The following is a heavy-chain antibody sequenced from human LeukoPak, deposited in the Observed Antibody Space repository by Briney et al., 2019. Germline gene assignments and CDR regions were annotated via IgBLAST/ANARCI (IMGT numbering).Heavy chain of an antibody. Sequence: SETLSLTCTVSGGSFSSGSYYWSWIRQPPGKGLEWIGYIYYSGSTNYNPSLKSRVTISVDTPKNQFSLKLSSVTAADTAVYYCARGGGYSGYESGYWGQGTLVTVSS. CDR2: IYYSGST. J-gene: IGHJ4*02. D-gene: IGHD5-12*01. CDR3: ARGGGYSGYESGY. V-gene: IGHV4-61*01. CDR1: GGSFSSGSYY.